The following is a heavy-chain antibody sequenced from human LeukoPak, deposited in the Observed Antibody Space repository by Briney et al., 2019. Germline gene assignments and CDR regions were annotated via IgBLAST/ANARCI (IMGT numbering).Heavy chain of an antibody. D-gene: IGHD2-2*01. Sequence: HGESLKISCKGSGYNFTSYWIGWVRQMPGKGLEWMGIIYPGDSDTRYSPSFQGQVTISADKFIRTAYLQWGSLKASDTAMYYCARQYCTTTSCAHDYWGQGTLVTVSS. J-gene: IGHJ4*02. CDR1: GYNFTSYW. CDR3: ARQYCTTTSCAHDY. V-gene: IGHV5-51*01. CDR2: IYPGDSDT.